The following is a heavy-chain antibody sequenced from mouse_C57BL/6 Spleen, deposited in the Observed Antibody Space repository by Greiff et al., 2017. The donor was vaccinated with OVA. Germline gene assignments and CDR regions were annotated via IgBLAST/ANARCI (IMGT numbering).Heavy chain of an antibody. Sequence: QVQLKESGPGLVQPSQRLSITCTVSGFSLTSYGVHWVRQSPGKGLEWLGVIWSGGSTDYNAAFISRLSISKDNSKSQVFFKMNSLQADDTAIYYCARKGGTGYGSSALDYWGQGTTLTVSS. J-gene: IGHJ2*01. CDR1: GFSLTSYG. CDR2: IWSGGST. D-gene: IGHD1-1*01. V-gene: IGHV2-2*01. CDR3: ARKGGTGYGSSALDY.